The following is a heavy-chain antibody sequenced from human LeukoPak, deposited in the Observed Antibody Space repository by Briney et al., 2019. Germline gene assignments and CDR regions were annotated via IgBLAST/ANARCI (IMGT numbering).Heavy chain of an antibody. J-gene: IGHJ6*02. V-gene: IGHV3-30*18. D-gene: IGHD6-13*01. CDR3: AKERYSSSWYLYYYYYYGMDV. Sequence: GGSLRLSCAASGFTFSSYGMHWVRQAPGKGLEWVAVISYDGSNKYYADSVKGRFTISRDNSKNTLYLQMNSLRAEDTAVYYCAKERYSSSWYLYYYYYYGMDVWGQGTTVTVSS. CDR2: ISYDGSNK. CDR1: GFTFSSYG.